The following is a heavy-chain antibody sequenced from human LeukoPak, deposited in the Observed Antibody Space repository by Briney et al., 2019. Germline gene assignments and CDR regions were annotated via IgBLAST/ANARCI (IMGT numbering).Heavy chain of an antibody. CDR3: ASSPHYYGSGSSARFDY. CDR1: GGSLSSGSDY. CDR2: IYASGST. Sequence: SETLSLTCTVSGGSLSSGSDYWSWIRQSAGKGLEWIGRIYASGSTNYNPSLKSRVTISVDTSKNQFSLKLSSVTAADTAVYYCASSPHYYGSGSSARFDYWGQGTLVTVSS. J-gene: IGHJ4*02. D-gene: IGHD3-10*01. V-gene: IGHV4-61*02.